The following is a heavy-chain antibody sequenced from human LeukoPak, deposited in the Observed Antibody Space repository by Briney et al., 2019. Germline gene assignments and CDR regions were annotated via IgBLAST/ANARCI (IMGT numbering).Heavy chain of an antibody. Sequence: PSETLSLTCAVYGGSFSGYYWSWIRQPPGKGLEWIGEINHSGSTNYNPSLKSRVTISVDTSKNQLSLKLSSVTAADTAVYYCARNTIIVGATTAFDIWGQGTMVTVSS. J-gene: IGHJ3*02. D-gene: IGHD1-26*01. V-gene: IGHV4-34*01. CDR3: ARNTIIVGATTAFDI. CDR1: GGSFSGYY. CDR2: INHSGST.